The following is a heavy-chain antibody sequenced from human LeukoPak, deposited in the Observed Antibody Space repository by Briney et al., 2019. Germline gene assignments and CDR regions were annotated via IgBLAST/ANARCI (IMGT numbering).Heavy chain of an antibody. CDR2: IKEDGSEK. J-gene: IGHJ3*02. CDR3: AKDATGDAFDI. D-gene: IGHD4-17*01. Sequence: GGSLRLSCAASGFTFSSYWMSWVRQAPGKGLEWVANIKEDGSEKYYVDSVKGRFTISRDNAKNSLYLQMNSLRAEDTAVYYCAKDATGDAFDIWGQGTMVTVSS. CDR1: GFTFSSYW. V-gene: IGHV3-7*01.